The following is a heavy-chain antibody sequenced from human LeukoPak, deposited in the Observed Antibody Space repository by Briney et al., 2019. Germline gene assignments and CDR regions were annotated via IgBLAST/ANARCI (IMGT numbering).Heavy chain of an antibody. CDR3: ARGLTYDILTGYYPH. CDR2: IKQDGNEK. J-gene: IGHJ4*02. V-gene: IGHV3-7*05. D-gene: IGHD3-9*01. Sequence: PGGSLRLSCAASGFTLSSFWMSWVRQAPGKGLEWVANIKQDGNEKYYADSVKGRFTISRDNAKNSLYLQMNSLRAEDTAVYYCARGLTYDILTGYYPHWGQGTLVTVSS. CDR1: GFTLSSFW.